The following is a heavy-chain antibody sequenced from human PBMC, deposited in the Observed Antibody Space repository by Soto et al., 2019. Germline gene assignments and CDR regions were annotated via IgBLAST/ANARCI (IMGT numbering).Heavy chain of an antibody. CDR3: ARALGYCSSTSCYSVGAFDI. D-gene: IGHD2-2*01. J-gene: IGHJ3*02. Sequence: QVQLQESGPGLVQPSQTLSLTCTVSGGSISSGGYYWSWIRQHPGKGLEWIGYIYYSGSTYYNPSLKSRVTISVDPSKNHSSLKLSSVTSADTAVYYCARALGYCSSTSCYSVGAFDILGQGTMFNVSS. CDR1: GGSISSGGYY. CDR2: IYYSGST. V-gene: IGHV4-31*03.